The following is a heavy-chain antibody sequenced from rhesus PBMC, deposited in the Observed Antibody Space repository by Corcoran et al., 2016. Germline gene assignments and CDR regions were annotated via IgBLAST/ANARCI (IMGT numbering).Heavy chain of an antibody. CDR1: CSSIRSGSA. D-gene: IGHD2-39*01. J-gene: IGHJ4*01. Sequence: QVQLQESGPGLAKPSETLSLTCAVSCSSIRSGSAWTWVRQPPGKGLEWIGFFGGDTGSTYYNPSLKSRVTISKDTSTNQFSLRLTSVTAADTALYYCVRVDRRAVIIDYWGQGVLVTVSS. CDR2: FGGDTGST. V-gene: IGHV4-127*01. CDR3: VRVDRRAVIIDY.